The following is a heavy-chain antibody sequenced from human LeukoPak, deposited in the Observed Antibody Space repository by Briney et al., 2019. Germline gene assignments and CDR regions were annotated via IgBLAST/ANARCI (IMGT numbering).Heavy chain of an antibody. CDR1: GGSISSYY. D-gene: IGHD2-2*02. CDR2: IYTSGST. Sequence: PSETLSLTCTVSGGSISSYYWSWIRQPPGKGLEWLGYIYTSGSTNYNPSLKSRVTISVDTSKNQFSLKLSSVTAADTAVYYCARYSAAITFFDYWGQGTLVTVSS. J-gene: IGHJ4*02. CDR3: ARYSAAITFFDY. V-gene: IGHV4-4*09.